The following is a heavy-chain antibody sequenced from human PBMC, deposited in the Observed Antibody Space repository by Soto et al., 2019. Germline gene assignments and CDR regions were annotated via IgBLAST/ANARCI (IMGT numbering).Heavy chain of an antibody. CDR1: GFNFNSYT. Sequence: EVQLVESGGGLVKPGGSLRLSCAASGFNFNSYTIKWVRQAPGKRLEWLSSISSSGYIFSTDSVRGRFTISRDNAKNSVYLQRNSLRAEDTAVYFCARDCSGGSCYPGMDVWGQGTTVTVSS. V-gene: IGHV3-21*01. J-gene: IGHJ6*02. D-gene: IGHD2-15*01. CDR3: ARDCSGGSCYPGMDV. CDR2: ISSSGYI.